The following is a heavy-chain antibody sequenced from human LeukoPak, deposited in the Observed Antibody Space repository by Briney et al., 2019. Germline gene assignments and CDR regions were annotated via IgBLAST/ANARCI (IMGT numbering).Heavy chain of an antibody. CDR1: GITLSNYG. CDR2: ISDSGGST. CDR3: AKPRGNNYDTSGYL. J-gene: IGHJ4*02. V-gene: IGHV3-23*01. D-gene: IGHD3-22*01. Sequence: GGSLRLSCAVSGITLSNYGMSWVRQAPGKGLEWVAGISDSGGSTNYADSVKGRFTISRDNSKNTLYLQMNSLRAEDTAVYFCAKPRGNNYDTSGYLWGQGTLVTVS.